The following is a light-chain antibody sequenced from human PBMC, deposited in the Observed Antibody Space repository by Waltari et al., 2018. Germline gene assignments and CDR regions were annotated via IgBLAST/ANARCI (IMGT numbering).Light chain of an antibody. CDR3: SAWDRSHSAWV. Sequence: QAGLTQPPSVSKGLRQTATFTCTGNSDNVGYEGAACVQQHPGHPPKLLSYRDNNRPSGISDRFSASRSGNTASLTITGLQPEDEADYYCSAWDRSHSAWVFGGGTKLTVL. J-gene: IGLJ3*02. V-gene: IGLV10-54*04. CDR1: SDNVGYEG. CDR2: RDN.